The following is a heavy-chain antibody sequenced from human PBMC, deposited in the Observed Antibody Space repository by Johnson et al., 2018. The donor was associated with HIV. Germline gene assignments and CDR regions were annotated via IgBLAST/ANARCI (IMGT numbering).Heavy chain of an antibody. Sequence: MMLVESGGGVGRPGGSLRLSCAASGFTFDDYGMSWVRQLPGKGLEWVSGINWNGGSTSYTDSVKGRFTISRDNAKKSLYLQMNSLRAEDTAVYYCARVPEGDDDAFDIWGQGTMVTVSS. J-gene: IGHJ3*02. D-gene: IGHD2-21*01. CDR1: GFTFDDYG. CDR3: ARVPEGDDDAFDI. CDR2: INWNGGST. V-gene: IGHV3-20*04.